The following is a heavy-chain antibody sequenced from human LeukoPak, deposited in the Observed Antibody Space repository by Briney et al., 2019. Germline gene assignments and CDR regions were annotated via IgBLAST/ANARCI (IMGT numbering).Heavy chain of an antibody. Sequence: PGGSLRLSCAASGFTFSGYWMHWVRQAPGKGLVWVSRINSDGSSTSYADSVKGRFTISRDNAKNTLYLQMNSLRAEDTAVYYCARSVAVADFDYWGQGTLVTVSS. CDR2: INSDGSST. D-gene: IGHD6-19*01. J-gene: IGHJ4*02. CDR3: ARSVAVADFDY. CDR1: GFTFSGYW. V-gene: IGHV3-74*01.